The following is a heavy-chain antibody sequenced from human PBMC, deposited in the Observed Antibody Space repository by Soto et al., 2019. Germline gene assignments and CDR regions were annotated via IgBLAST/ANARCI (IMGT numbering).Heavy chain of an antibody. J-gene: IGHJ4*02. CDR1: GFTFSSYA. V-gene: IGHV3-23*01. CDR3: AKDSITYYYDSSGYWDDY. Sequence: GGSLRLSCAASGFTFSSYAMGWVRQAPGKGLEWVSAISGSGGSTYYADSVKGRFTISRDNSKNTLYLQMNSLRAEDTAVYYCAKDSITYYYDSSGYWDDYWGQGTLVTVSS. D-gene: IGHD3-22*01. CDR2: ISGSGGST.